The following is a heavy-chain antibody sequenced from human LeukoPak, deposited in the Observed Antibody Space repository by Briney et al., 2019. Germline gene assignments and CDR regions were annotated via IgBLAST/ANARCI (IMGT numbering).Heavy chain of an antibody. Sequence: GGSLRLSCAASGFTFSSYSMNWVRQAPGRGLEWVSSISSSSSYIYYADSVKGRFTISRDNAKNSLYLQMNSLRAEDTAVYYCAKDHLAYDSSGYYYRYWYFDLWGRGTLVTVSS. J-gene: IGHJ2*01. CDR2: ISSSSSYI. V-gene: IGHV3-21*04. CDR1: GFTFSSYS. CDR3: AKDHLAYDSSGYYYRYWYFDL. D-gene: IGHD3-22*01.